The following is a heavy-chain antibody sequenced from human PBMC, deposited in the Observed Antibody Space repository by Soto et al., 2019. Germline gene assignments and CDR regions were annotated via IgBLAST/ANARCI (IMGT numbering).Heavy chain of an antibody. CDR1: GGSISSYY. CDR3: ATMRGAAAGWQAFDI. Sequence: PSETLSLTCNVSGGSISSYYWSWIRQPPGKGLEWIGYIYYSGSTNYNPSLKSRVTISVDTSKNQFSLKLSSVTAADTAVYYCATMRGAAAGWQAFDIWGQGTMVTVSS. V-gene: IGHV4-59*01. CDR2: IYYSGST. J-gene: IGHJ3*02. D-gene: IGHD6-13*01.